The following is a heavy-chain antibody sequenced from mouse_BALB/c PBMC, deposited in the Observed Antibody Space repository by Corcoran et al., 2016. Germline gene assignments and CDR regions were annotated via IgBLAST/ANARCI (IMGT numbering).Heavy chain of an antibody. Sequence: EIQLQQSGPELVKPGASVKVSCKASGYAFTSYNMYWVKQSHGKSLEWIGYIDPYNGGTSYNQKFKGKATLTVDKSSSTAYMHLNSLTSEDSAVYYCTRGYDYAAWFAYWGQGTLVTVSA. CDR2: IDPYNGGT. V-gene: IGHV1S135*01. J-gene: IGHJ3*01. CDR3: TRGYDYAAWFAY. D-gene: IGHD2-4*01. CDR1: GYAFTSYN.